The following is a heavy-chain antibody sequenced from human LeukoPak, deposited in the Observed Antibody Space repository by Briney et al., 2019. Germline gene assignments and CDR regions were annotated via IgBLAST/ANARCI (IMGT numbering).Heavy chain of an antibody. V-gene: IGHV3-33*06. J-gene: IGHJ4*02. Sequence: GGSLRLSCTASEFTFSAFGMHWVRQAPGKGLEWVAVIWYNGSRKYYADSVKGRFTISRDNSQNTLYLHMNNLRAEDTAVYYCAKDLSASVDWSMDYWGPGTLVTVSS. D-gene: IGHD3/OR15-3a*01. CDR2: IWYNGSRK. CDR3: AKDLSASVDWSMDY. CDR1: EFTFSAFG.